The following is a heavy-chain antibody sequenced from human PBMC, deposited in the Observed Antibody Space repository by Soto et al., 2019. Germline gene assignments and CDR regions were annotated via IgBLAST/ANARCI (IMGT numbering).Heavy chain of an antibody. CDR1: GFTVNDNP. V-gene: IGHV3-64D*08. J-gene: IGHJ4*02. CDR3: VKGAGWLQDVDY. CDR2: ISANGGST. Sequence: GGSLRLSCSASGFTVNDNPMYWVRQAPGKGLEYVSLISANGGSTHYADSVKGRFSISRDNSKNTLYLQMSSLRAEDTAVYYCVKGAGWLQDVDYWGQGTLVTVSS. D-gene: IGHD5-12*01.